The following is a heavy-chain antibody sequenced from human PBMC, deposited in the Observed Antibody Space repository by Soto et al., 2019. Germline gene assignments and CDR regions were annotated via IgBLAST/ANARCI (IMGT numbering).Heavy chain of an antibody. CDR1: GGSISSSSYY. CDR2: IYYSGST. V-gene: IGHV4-39*01. CDR3: ASSPRGSYFDS. Sequence: QLQLQESGPGLVKPSETLSLTCTVSGGSISSSSYYWGWIRQPPGKGLEWIGSIYYSGSTYYNPSLTSRVTLSVDTSQKQFTLKLSSVTAADTGVYYGASSPRGSYFDSWGQGTLVTVSS. D-gene: IGHD1-26*01. J-gene: IGHJ4*02.